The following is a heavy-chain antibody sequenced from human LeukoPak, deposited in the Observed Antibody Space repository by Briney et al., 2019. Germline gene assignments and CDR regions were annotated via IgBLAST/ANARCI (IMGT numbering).Heavy chain of an antibody. V-gene: IGHV4-59*08. CDR1: GGSISSYY. J-gene: IGHJ1*01. CDR3: ATSAGIAATVGYFQH. D-gene: IGHD6-25*01. CDR2: IYYSGST. Sequence: SETLSLTCTVSGGSISSYYWSWIRQPPGKGLEWIGYIYYSGSTNYNPSFKSRVTISVDTSKNQFSLKLSSVTAADTAVYYCATSAGIAATVGYFQHWGQGTLVTVSS.